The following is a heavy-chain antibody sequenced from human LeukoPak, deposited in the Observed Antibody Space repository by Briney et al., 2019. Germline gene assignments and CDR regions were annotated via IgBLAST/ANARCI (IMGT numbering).Heavy chain of an antibody. Sequence: PSETLSLTCAVYGGSFSGYYWSWIRQPPGKGLEWIGEINHSGSTNYNPSLKSRVTISVDTSKNQFSLKLSSVTAADTAVYYCARTKPYDYVWRSYRYDYYYYGMDVWGQGTTVTVSS. CDR2: INHSGST. D-gene: IGHD3-16*02. CDR1: GGSFSGYY. V-gene: IGHV4-34*01. CDR3: ARTKPYDYVWRSYRYDYYYYGMDV. J-gene: IGHJ6*02.